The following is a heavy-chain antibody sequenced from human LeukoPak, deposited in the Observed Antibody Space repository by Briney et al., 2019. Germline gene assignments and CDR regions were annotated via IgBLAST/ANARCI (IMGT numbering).Heavy chain of an antibody. CDR1: GLTFSSYA. CDR3: AKEPHSSGSTPP. V-gene: IGHV3-23*01. J-gene: IGHJ5*02. D-gene: IGHD6-19*01. Sequence: PGGSLRLSCAASGLTFSSYAMSWVRQAPGKGLEWASAISGSGGSTYYADSVKGRFTISRDNSKDTLYLQMNSLRAEDTAVYYCAKEPHSSGSTPPWGQGTLVTVSS. CDR2: ISGSGGST.